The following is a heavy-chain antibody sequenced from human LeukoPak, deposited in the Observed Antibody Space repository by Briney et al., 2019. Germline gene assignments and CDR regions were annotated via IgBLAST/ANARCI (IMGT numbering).Heavy chain of an antibody. J-gene: IGHJ4*02. Sequence: SETLSLTCTVSGGSINSYYWSWIRQPPGKGLEWIGYIYYSGSTNYNPSLKSRVTISVDTSKNQFSLKLSSVTAADTAVYYCARVVRMSVRESKGLWSYNGDPYYFDYWGQGTLVTVSS. CDR2: IYYSGST. D-gene: IGHD4/OR15-4a*01. CDR1: GGSINSYY. CDR3: ARVVRMSVRESKGLWSYNGDPYYFDY. V-gene: IGHV4-59*01.